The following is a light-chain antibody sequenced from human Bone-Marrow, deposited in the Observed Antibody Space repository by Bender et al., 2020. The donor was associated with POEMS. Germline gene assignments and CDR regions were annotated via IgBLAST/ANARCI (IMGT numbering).Light chain of an antibody. V-gene: IGLV2-14*03. CDR1: TNDIGGYNY. Sequence: QSALTQPASVSGSPGQSITISCTGTTNDIGGYNYVSWYQQHPGKAPKLIIYAVTNRPSGVSNRFSASKSGNTASLTISGLQTDDEADYYCSSYAGNNRDVFGTGTKVTVL. CDR3: SSYAGNNRDV. CDR2: AVT. J-gene: IGLJ1*01.